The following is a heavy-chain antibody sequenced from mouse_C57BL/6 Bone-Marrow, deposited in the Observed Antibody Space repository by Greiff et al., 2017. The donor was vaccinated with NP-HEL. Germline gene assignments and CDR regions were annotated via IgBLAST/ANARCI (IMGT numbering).Heavy chain of an antibody. Sequence: VQLQQSGAELAKPGASVKLSCKASGYTFTSYWMHWVKQRPGQGLEWIGYINPSSGYTKYNQKFKDKATLTADKSSSTDYMQLSSLTYEDSAVSYGPSSGWLYYYAMAYGGKETSVTVSS. V-gene: IGHV1-7*01. CDR3: PSSGWLYYYAMAY. CDR2: INPSSGYT. D-gene: IGHD1-1*02. CDR1: GYTFTSYW. J-gene: IGHJ4*01.